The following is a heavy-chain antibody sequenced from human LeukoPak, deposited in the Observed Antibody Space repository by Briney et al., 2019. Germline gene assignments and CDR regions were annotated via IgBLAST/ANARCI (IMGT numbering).Heavy chain of an antibody. D-gene: IGHD3-22*01. CDR2: ISGSGGST. Sequence: GGSLRLSCAASGFTFSSYATSWVRQAPGKGLEWVSAISGSGGSTYYADSVKGRFTISRDNSKNTLYLQMNSLRAEDTAVYYCATSPAYYYDSSGYYYVMYYFDYWGQGTLVTVSS. J-gene: IGHJ4*02. CDR3: ATSPAYYYDSSGYYYVMYYFDY. CDR1: GFTFSSYA. V-gene: IGHV3-23*01.